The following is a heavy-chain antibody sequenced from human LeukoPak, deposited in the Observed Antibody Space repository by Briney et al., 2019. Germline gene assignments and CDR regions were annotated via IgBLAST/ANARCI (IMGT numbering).Heavy chain of an antibody. D-gene: IGHD5-18*01. CDR2: IIPIFGTA. Sequence: SVKVSCKASGGTFSSYAISWVRQAPGQGLEWMGGIIPIFGTANYAQKFQGRVTITADESTSSAYMELSSLRSEDTAVYYCARGRRIQLWSYYFDYWGQGTLVTVSS. J-gene: IGHJ4*02. CDR1: GGTFSSYA. CDR3: ARGRRIQLWSYYFDY. V-gene: IGHV1-69*13.